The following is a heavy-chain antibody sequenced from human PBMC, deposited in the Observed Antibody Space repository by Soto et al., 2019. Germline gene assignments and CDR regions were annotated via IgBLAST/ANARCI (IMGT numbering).Heavy chain of an antibody. D-gene: IGHD3-9*01. V-gene: IGHV3-23*01. J-gene: IGHJ4*02. Sequence: EVQLLESGGGLVQPGGSLRLSCAASGFTFSSYAMSWVRQAPGKGLEWVSAISGSGGSTYYADSVKGRFTISRDNSKNTLYLQMKSLRAEDTAVYYCAKDEYYDILTGSDYWGQGTLVTVSS. CDR1: GFTFSSYA. CDR2: ISGSGGST. CDR3: AKDEYYDILTGSDY.